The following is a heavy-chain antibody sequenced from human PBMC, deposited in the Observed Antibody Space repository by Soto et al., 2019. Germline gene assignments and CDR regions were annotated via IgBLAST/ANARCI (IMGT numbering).Heavy chain of an antibody. V-gene: IGHV3-23*01. D-gene: IGHD2-15*01. CDR1: GFTFSSYA. Sequence: GGSLRLSCAASGFTFSSYAMSWVRQAPGKGLEWVSAISGSGGSTYYADSVKGRFTISRDNSKNTLYLQMNSLRAEDTAVYYCAKEGLVVVAEIIIAPNYFDYWGQGTLVTVSS. CDR3: AKEGLVVVAEIIIAPNYFDY. J-gene: IGHJ4*02. CDR2: ISGSGGST.